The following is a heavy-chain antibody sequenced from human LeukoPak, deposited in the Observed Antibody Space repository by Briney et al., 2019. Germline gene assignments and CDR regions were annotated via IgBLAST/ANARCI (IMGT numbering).Heavy chain of an antibody. D-gene: IGHD4-17*01. CDR1: GYTFTSYG. V-gene: IGHV1-69*13. CDR2: IIPIFGTA. CDR3: ARDRITTVTTYAFDI. Sequence: ASVKVSCKASGYTFTSYGISWVRQAPGQGLEWMGGIIPIFGTANYAQKFQGRVTITADESTSTAYMELSSLRSEDTAVYYCARDRITTVTTYAFDIWGQGTMVTVSS. J-gene: IGHJ3*02.